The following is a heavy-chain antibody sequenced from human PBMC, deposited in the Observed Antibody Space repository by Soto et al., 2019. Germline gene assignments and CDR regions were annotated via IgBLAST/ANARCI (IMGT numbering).Heavy chain of an antibody. CDR2: IYYSGST. CDR1: GGSISSSSDY. CDR3: ARHELVFDY. D-gene: IGHD1-1*01. V-gene: IGHV4-39*01. Sequence: SETLSLTCTVSGGSISSSSDYWGWIRQPPGKGLEWIGSIYYSGSTYYNPSLKSRVTISVDTSKNQFSLKLSSVTAADTAVYYCARHELVFDYWGQGTLVTVSS. J-gene: IGHJ4*02.